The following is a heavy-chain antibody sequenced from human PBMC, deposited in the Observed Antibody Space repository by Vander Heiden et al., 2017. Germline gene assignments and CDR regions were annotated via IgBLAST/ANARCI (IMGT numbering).Heavy chain of an antibody. CDR2: ISYDGSNK. CDR3: ARGVGSFDY. Sequence: QVQLVESGGGVVRPGRSLRLSCAASGFTFSSCALHWVRQAPGSGLEWVTLISYDGSNKYYADSVKGRFTISRDNSKNTLYLQMSSLRPDDTGIYYCARGVGSFDYWGQGTLVTVSS. D-gene: IGHD3-10*01. CDR1: GFTFSSCA. J-gene: IGHJ4*02. V-gene: IGHV3-30*04.